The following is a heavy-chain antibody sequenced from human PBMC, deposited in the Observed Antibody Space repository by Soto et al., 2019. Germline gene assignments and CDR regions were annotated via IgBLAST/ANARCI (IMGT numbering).Heavy chain of an antibody. Sequence: KASETLSLTCAVSGGSILGGGYAWSWIRQPPGKGLEWLGHIYQSGNVYSIPSLKSRLTISLDRSKNHFSLSLSSVTAADTAVYYCARVSKNSSCLDYWGQGTLVTVSS. J-gene: IGHJ4*02. CDR1: GGSILGGGYA. V-gene: IGHV4-30-2*01. CDR2: IYQSGNV. CDR3: ARVSKNSSCLDY. D-gene: IGHD6-13*01.